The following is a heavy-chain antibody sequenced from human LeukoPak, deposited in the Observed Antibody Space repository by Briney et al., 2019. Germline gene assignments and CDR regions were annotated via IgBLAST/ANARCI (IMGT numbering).Heavy chain of an antibody. CDR2: INHSGST. V-gene: IGHV4-38-2*02. J-gene: IGHJ6*03. CDR1: GYFISSGYY. CDR3: ARKGRTPYYYYMDV. Sequence: SETLSLTCIVSGYFISSGYYWGWIRQSPGKGLEWIGEINHSGSTNYNPSLKSRVTISVDTSKNQFSLKLSSVTAADTAVYYCARKGRTPYYYYMDVWGKGTTVTISS. D-gene: IGHD1-1*01.